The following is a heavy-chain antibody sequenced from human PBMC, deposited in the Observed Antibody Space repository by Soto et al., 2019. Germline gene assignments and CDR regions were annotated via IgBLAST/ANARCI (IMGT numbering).Heavy chain of an antibody. CDR2: ISYDGSNK. J-gene: IGHJ5*02. V-gene: IGHV3-30-3*01. Sequence: QVQLVESGGGVVQPGRSLRLSCAASGFTFSSYAMHWVRQAPGKGLEWVAVISYDGSNKYYADSVKGRFTISRDNSKNTLYLQMNSLRAEDTAVYYCARDHGTVAGTSWGQGTLVTVSS. CDR1: GFTFSSYA. D-gene: IGHD6-19*01. CDR3: ARDHGTVAGTS.